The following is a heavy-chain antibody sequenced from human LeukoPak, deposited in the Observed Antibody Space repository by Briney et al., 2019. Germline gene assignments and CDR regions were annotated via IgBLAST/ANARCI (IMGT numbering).Heavy chain of an antibody. V-gene: IGHV4-61*02. CDR1: GGSISSGSYY. CDR2: IYTSGST. CDR3: ARDLRAVTHPQYNWFDP. D-gene: IGHD4-17*01. Sequence: PSETLSLTCTVSGGSISSGSYYWSWIRQPAGKGLEWIGRIYTSGSTNYNPSLKSRVTISVDTSKNQFSLKLSSVTAADTAVYYCARDLRAVTHPQYNWFDPWGQGTLVTVSS. J-gene: IGHJ5*02.